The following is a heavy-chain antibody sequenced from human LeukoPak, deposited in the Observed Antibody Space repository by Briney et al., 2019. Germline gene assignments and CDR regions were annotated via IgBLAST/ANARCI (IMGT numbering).Heavy chain of an antibody. V-gene: IGHV1-8*03. Sequence: GASVKVSCKAYGYTFTSYDINWVRQATGQGLEWMGWMNPNSGNTGYAQKFQGRVTITRNTSISTAYMELSSLRSEDTAVYYCARGTYCSGGSCYSGWFDPWGQGTLVTVSS. CDR2: MNPNSGNT. CDR1: GYTFTSYD. J-gene: IGHJ5*02. D-gene: IGHD2-15*01. CDR3: ARGTYCSGGSCYSGWFDP.